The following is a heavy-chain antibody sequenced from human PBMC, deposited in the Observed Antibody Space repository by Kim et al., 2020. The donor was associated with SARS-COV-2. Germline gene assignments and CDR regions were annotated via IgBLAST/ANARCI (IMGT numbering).Heavy chain of an antibody. CDR2: IYYSGST. Sequence: SETLSLTCTVSGGSISSGGYYWSWIRQHPGKGLEWIGYIYYSGSTYYNPSLKSRVTISVDTSKNQFSLKLSSVTAADTAVYYCARDEYYYGSGMGVGFDPWGQGTLVTVSS. V-gene: IGHV4-31*03. CDR1: GGSISSGGYY. D-gene: IGHD3-10*01. J-gene: IGHJ5*02. CDR3: ARDEYYYGSGMGVGFDP.